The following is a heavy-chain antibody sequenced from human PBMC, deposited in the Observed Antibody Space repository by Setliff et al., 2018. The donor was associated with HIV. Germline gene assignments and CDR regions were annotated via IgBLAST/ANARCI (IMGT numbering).Heavy chain of an antibody. CDR2: ISPNFGHT. Sequence: VKVSCKASGYTFTTYGISWARQAPGHGLEWMGWISPNFGHTKYAQNFLDRITMTVDTSTTSAYMELRSLTSDDTAIYFCARLGSGWSDSYYYAMDIWGQGTTVTVSS. D-gene: IGHD6-19*01. V-gene: IGHV1-18*01. J-gene: IGHJ6*02. CDR1: GYTFTTYG. CDR3: ARLGSGWSDSYYYAMDI.